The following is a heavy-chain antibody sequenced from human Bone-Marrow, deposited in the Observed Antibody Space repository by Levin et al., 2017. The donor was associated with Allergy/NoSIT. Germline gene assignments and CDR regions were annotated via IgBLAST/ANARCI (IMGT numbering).Heavy chain of an antibody. V-gene: IGHV4-34*01. CDR3: ARGVLGRGWSPGSYYYYGMDV. CDR2: INHSGST. J-gene: IGHJ6*02. CDR1: GGSFSGYY. D-gene: IGHD6-19*01. Sequence: GSLRLSCAVYGGSFSGYYWSWIRQPPGKGLEWIGEINHSGSTNYNPSLKSRVTISVDTSKNQFSLKLSSVTAADTAVYYCARGVLGRGWSPGSYYYYGMDVWGQGTTVTVSS.